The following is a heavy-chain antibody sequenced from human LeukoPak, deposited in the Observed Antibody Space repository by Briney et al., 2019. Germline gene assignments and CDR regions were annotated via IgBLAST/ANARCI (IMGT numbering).Heavy chain of an antibody. CDR3: AKVGPQWLVLDD. Sequence: GASLRLPCAASGFTFGSYGLHWVREAPVEGMEWVAIISYDGTNTYYADSVKGRFTISRDNSKNTLYLQMNSLRAEDTAVYYCAKVGPQWLVLDDWGQGTVVTVSS. CDR2: ISYDGTNT. D-gene: IGHD6-19*01. CDR1: GFTFGSYG. V-gene: IGHV3-30*18. J-gene: IGHJ4*02.